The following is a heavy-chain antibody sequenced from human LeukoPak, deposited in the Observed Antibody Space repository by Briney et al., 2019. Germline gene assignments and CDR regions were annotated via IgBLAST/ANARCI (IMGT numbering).Heavy chain of an antibody. CDR3: ARNFARRYCSGGSCYSYYYYGMDV. V-gene: IGHV1-69*05. CDR2: IIPIFGTA. D-gene: IGHD2-15*01. CDR1: GGTFSSYA. J-gene: IGHJ6*02. Sequence: ASVKVSCKASGGTFSSYAISWVRQAPGQGLEWMGGIIPIFGTANYAQKFQGRVTMTRNTSISTAYMELSSLRSEDTAVYYCARNFARRYCSGGSCYSYYYYGMDVWGQGTTVTVSS.